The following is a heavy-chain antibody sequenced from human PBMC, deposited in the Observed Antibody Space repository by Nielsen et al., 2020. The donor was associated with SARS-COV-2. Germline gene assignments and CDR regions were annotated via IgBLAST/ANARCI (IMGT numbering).Heavy chain of an antibody. D-gene: IGHD3-16*01. Sequence: LSLTCAASGFTFNNYGFYWVRQAPGKGLEWVASISYEGSKKYYGDSLTGRFIVSRDTSKNTVYLQMNSLSVEDTVVYYCAKRRAVFMLTFGGEGAIDVWGQETTVSVSS. CDR2: ISYEGSKK. V-gene: IGHV3-30*18. CDR3: AKRRAVFMLTFGGEGAIDV. CDR1: GFTFNNYG. J-gene: IGHJ6*02.